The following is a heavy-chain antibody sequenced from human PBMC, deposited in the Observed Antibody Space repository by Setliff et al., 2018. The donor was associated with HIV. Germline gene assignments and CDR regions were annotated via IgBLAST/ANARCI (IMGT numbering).Heavy chain of an antibody. CDR3: AKDWGGGGADAFDI. D-gene: IGHD2-15*01. V-gene: IGHV3-9*03. Sequence: GGSLRLSCAASGFSFSHYAMHWVRQAPGKGLEWVSGISWNSGSIGYADSVKGRFTISRDNAKNSLYLQMNSLRAEDMALYYCAKDWGGGGADAFDIWGQGTMVTVSS. J-gene: IGHJ3*02. CDR1: GFSFSHYA. CDR2: ISWNSGSI.